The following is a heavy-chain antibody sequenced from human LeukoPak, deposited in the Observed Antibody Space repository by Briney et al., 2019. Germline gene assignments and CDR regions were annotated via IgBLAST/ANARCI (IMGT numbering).Heavy chain of an antibody. J-gene: IGHJ4*02. D-gene: IGHD5-18*01. CDR2: ISWTSGSI. V-gene: IGHV3-9*01. CDR3: AKDGAYSYGVYYFDY. Sequence: GGSLRLSCAASGFTFDDYAMHWVRQAPGKGLEWVSGISWTSGSIGYADSVKGRFTISRDNAKNSLYLQMNSLRAEDTALYYCAKDGAYSYGVYYFDYWGQGTLVTVSS. CDR1: GFTFDDYA.